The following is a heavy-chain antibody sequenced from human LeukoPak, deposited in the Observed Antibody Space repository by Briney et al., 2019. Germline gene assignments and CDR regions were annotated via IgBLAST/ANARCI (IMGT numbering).Heavy chain of an antibody. CDR1: GYSISSGYY. CDR3: ARDQRAYFDY. D-gene: IGHD1-26*01. V-gene: IGHV4-38-2*02. Sequence: SETLSLTCTVSGYSISSGYYWGWIRQPPGKGLEWIGSIYHSGSTYYNPSLKSRVTISVDTSKNQFSLKLSSVTAADTAVYYCARDQRAYFDYWGQGTPVTVSS. CDR2: IYHSGST. J-gene: IGHJ4*02.